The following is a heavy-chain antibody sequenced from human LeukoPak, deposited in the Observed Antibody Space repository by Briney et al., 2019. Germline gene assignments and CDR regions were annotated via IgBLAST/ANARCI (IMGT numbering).Heavy chain of an antibody. CDR3: ARGSTQYSSGWYGLDY. J-gene: IGHJ4*02. CDR1: GFTFSRYW. D-gene: IGHD6-19*01. CDR2: VDSDGSST. Sequence: GGSLRLSCAASGFTFSRYWMHWVRQAPGKGLVWVSRVDSDGSSTTYADSVKGRFTISRDNAKNTLYLQMNSLRAEDTAVYYCARGSTQYSSGWYGLDYWGQGTLVTVSS. V-gene: IGHV3-74*01.